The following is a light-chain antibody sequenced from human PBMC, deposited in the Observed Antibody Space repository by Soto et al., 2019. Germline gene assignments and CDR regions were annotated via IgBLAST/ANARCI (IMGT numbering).Light chain of an antibody. J-gene: IGKJ2*01. Sequence: DIQMTQSPSTLPASVGDRVTITCRASQSISTWLAWYQQKPGKAPKLLIYKASSLRNGVPSRFSGSGSGTEFTLTIYSLQPDDFASYYCQQYNGYPHTFGQGTKLEIK. V-gene: IGKV1-5*03. CDR3: QQYNGYPHT. CDR1: QSISTW. CDR2: KAS.